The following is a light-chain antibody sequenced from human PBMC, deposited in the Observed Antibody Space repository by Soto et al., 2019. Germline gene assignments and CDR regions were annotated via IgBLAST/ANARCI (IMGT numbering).Light chain of an antibody. CDR1: QSVSSCY. V-gene: IGKV3-20*01. CDR3: QQYNNWPLT. CDR2: GAS. Sequence: EIVMTQSPATLSLSPGEGATISCLASQSVSSCYLAWYQQKPGQAPRLLIYGASSRATGIPDRFSGSGSGTDFTLTISRLEPEDFAVYYCQQYNNWPLTFGGGTKVDI. J-gene: IGKJ4*01.